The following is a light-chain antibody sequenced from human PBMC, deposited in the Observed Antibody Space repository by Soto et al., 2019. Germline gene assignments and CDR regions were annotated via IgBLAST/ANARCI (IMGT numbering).Light chain of an antibody. CDR3: QQYETSLRT. J-gene: IGKJ1*01. Sequence: EIVLTQSPATLSLSPGERATLSCRASQTVSSSYLAWYRQKPGQAPRLLIYGASSRATGIPDRFSGSGSGTDFTLTISRLEPEDFALYYCQQYETSLRTFGQGTKVEIK. CDR2: GAS. V-gene: IGKV3-20*01. CDR1: QTVSSSY.